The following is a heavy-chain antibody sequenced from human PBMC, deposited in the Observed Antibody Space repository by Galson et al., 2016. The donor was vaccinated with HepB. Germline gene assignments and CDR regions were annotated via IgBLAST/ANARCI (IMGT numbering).Heavy chain of an antibody. CDR1: GFTFINYH. Sequence: SLRLSCAVSGFTFINYHMNWVRQAPGQGLEWVARIKSKMDGETIDYNGPVKGRFTISRDDARDTVDLQMNGLKIEDTAFYYCTTVRRVTSSGTGGDLDYWGQGTLVTVSS. CDR3: TTVRRVTSSGTGGDLDY. D-gene: IGHD3-10*01. V-gene: IGHV3-15*07. J-gene: IGHJ4*02. CDR2: IKSKMDGETI.